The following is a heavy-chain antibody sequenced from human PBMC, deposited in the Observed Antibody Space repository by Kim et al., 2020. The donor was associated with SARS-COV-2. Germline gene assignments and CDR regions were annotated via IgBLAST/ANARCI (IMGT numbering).Heavy chain of an antibody. CDR3: AKDMGLITMIVARTRVVGYGMDV. D-gene: IGHD3-22*01. CDR1: GFTFDDYA. V-gene: IGHV3-9*01. J-gene: IGHJ6*02. CDR2: ISWNSGSI. Sequence: GGSLRLSCAASGFTFDDYAMHWVRQAPGKGLEWVSGISWNSGSIGYADSVKGRFTISRDNAKNSLYLQMNSLRAEDTALYYCAKDMGLITMIVARTRVVGYGMDVWGQGTTVTVSS.